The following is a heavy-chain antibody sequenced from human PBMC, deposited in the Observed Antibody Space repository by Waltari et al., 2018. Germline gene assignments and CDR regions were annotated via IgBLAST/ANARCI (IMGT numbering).Heavy chain of an antibody. Sequence: QVQLVQSGAEVKKPGSSVKVSCKASGGTFSSYAISWVRQAPGQGLEWMGGIIPIFGTANDDQKVQGRVTMTADESTSTAYMELSSLRSEDTAVYYCARDGPEIVANEGGYGMDVWGQGTTVTVSS. D-gene: IGHD5-12*01. CDR1: GGTFSSYA. CDR2: IIPIFGTA. V-gene: IGHV1-69*01. J-gene: IGHJ6*02. CDR3: ARDGPEIVANEGGYGMDV.